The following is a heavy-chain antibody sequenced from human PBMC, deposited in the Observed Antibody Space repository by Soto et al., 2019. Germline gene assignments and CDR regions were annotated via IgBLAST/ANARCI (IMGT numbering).Heavy chain of an antibody. Sequence: ASVKVSCKAFGYSFTTSGITRVRQAPGQGLEWMGWISTYNGNTNYAQKLQDRVTLTTDTSTSTAYMELRSLRSDDTAIYYCARRLYGDYDYWGQGTLVTVSS. CDR1: GYSFTTSG. J-gene: IGHJ4*02. CDR3: ARRLYGDYDY. CDR2: ISTYNGNT. D-gene: IGHD4-17*01. V-gene: IGHV1-18*01.